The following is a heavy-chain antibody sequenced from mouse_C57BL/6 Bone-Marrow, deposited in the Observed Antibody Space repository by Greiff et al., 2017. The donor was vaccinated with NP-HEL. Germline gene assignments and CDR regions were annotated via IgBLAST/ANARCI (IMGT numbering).Heavy chain of an antibody. Sequence: EVKLMESEGGLVQPGSSMKLSCTASGFTFSDYYMAWVRQVPEKGLEWVANINYDGSSTYYLDSLKSRFIISRDNAKNILYLQMSSLKSEDTATYYCARDWDWYFDVWGTGTTVTVSS. CDR2: INYDGSST. CDR3: ARDWDWYFDV. D-gene: IGHD4-1*01. V-gene: IGHV5-16*01. J-gene: IGHJ1*03. CDR1: GFTFSDYY.